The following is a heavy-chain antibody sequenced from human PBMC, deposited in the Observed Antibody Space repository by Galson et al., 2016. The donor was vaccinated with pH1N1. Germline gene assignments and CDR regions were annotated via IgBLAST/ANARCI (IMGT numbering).Heavy chain of an antibody. D-gene: IGHD3/OR15-3a*01. CDR1: GFIFNTYS. J-gene: IGHJ3*01. CDR3: AKDERKWTVRGAFEV. Sequence: SLRLSCAASGFIFNTYSMNWVRQAPGKGLEWVSVINAAGDITNYADSLKGRFTISRDNSKNTLYLQISDVRAEDTAIYFCAKDERKWTVRGAFEVWGQGTMVTVSS. CDR2: INAAGDIT. V-gene: IGHV3-23*01.